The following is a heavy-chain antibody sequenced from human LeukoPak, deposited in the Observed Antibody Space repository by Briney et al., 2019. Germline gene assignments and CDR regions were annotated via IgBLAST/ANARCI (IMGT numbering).Heavy chain of an antibody. D-gene: IGHD1-26*01. V-gene: IGHV1-69*06. J-gene: IGHJ4*02. Sequence: GASVKVSCKASGYTFTSYGISWMRQAPGQGLEWMGGIIPIFGTANYAQKFQGRVTITADKSTSTAYMELSSLRSEDTAVYYCARGTHGEATGQFDYWGQGTLVTVSS. CDR2: IIPIFGTA. CDR1: GYTFTSYG. CDR3: ARGTHGEATGQFDY.